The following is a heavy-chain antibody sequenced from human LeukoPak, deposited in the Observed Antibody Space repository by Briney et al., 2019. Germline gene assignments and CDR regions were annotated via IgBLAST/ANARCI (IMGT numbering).Heavy chain of an antibody. Sequence: GGSLRLSCAASGFTFSSYAMSWVRQAPGKGLEWVSAIGGSGGSTYYAACVKGRFTISRDNSKNTLYLKMNSLGAEDTAVYYCAKVTGEFDYWGQGTLVTVSS. V-gene: IGHV3-23*01. J-gene: IGHJ4*02. D-gene: IGHD7-27*01. CDR3: AKVTGEFDY. CDR1: GFTFSSYA. CDR2: IGGSGGST.